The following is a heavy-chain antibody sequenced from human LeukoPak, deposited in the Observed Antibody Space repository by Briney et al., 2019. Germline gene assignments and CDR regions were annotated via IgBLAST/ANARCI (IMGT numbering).Heavy chain of an antibody. CDR2: IYYSGST. V-gene: IGHV4-39*01. J-gene: IGHJ4*02. D-gene: IGHD3-16*01. Sequence: KSSETLSLTCTVSGDSVGSGTYYWAWIRQPPGKGLEWIGSIYYSGSTYYNPSLKSRVTISVDTSKNQFSLRLSSVTAADTAVYYCATYRPVWGIDYWGQGTLVTVSS. CDR3: ATYRPVWGIDY. CDR1: GDSVGSGTYY.